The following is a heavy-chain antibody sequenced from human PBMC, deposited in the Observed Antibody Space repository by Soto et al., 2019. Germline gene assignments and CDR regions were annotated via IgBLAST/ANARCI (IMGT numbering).Heavy chain of an antibody. CDR2: IYHSGST. D-gene: IGHD4-17*01. J-gene: IGHJ5*02. Sequence: QLQLQESGSGLVKPSQTLSLTCAVSGGSISSGGYSWSWIRQPPGKGLEWIGYIYHSGSTYYNPSLKSRVTISVDRSKNQFSLKLSSVTAADTAVYYCASWLDYGGNSGIGWFDPWGQGTLVTVSS. CDR1: GGSISSGGYS. CDR3: ASWLDYGGNSGIGWFDP. V-gene: IGHV4-30-2*01.